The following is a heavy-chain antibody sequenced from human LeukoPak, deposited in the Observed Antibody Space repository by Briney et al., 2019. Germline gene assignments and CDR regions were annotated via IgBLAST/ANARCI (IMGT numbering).Heavy chain of an antibody. V-gene: IGHV1-18*01. CDR2: ISAYNGNT. Sequence: GASVKVSCKASGYTFTSYGISWVRQAPGQGLEWMGWISAYNGNTNYAQKLQGRVTMTTDTSTSTAYMELRSLRSDDTAVYYCARTMEYQLLSGEGGNWYFDLWGRGTLVTVSS. J-gene: IGHJ2*01. CDR3: ARTMEYQLLSGEGGNWYFDL. D-gene: IGHD2-2*01. CDR1: GYTFTSYG.